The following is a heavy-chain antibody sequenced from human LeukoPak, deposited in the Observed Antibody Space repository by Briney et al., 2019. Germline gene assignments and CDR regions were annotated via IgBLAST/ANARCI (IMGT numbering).Heavy chain of an antibody. CDR1: GGSISSYY. CDR2: IYYSGST. V-gene: IGHV4-59*08. D-gene: IGHD1-26*01. CDR3: ASLGSYSGSYSHWYFDL. Sequence: SETLSLTCTVSGGSISSYYWSWIRQPPGKGLEWIGYIYYSGSTNYNPSLKSRVTISVDTSKNQFSLKLSSVTAADTAVYYCASLGSYSGSYSHWYFDLWGRGTLVTVSS. J-gene: IGHJ2*01.